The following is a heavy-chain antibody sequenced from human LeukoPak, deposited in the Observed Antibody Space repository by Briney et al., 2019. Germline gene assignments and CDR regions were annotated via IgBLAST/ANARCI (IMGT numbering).Heavy chain of an antibody. CDR1: GYTFTSYY. J-gene: IGHJ4*02. CDR3: ARGVIIPNLVQIDY. D-gene: IGHD3-10*01. Sequence: GASVKVSCKASGYTFTSYYMHWVRQAPGQGLEWMGIINPSGGSTSYAQKLQGRVTMTRETSTSTVYMELRSLSSEDTAVYYCARGVIIPNLVQIDYWGQGTLVTVSS. CDR2: INPSGGST. V-gene: IGHV1-46*01.